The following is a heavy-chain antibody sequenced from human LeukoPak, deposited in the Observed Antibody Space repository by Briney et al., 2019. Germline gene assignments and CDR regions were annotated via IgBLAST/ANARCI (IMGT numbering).Heavy chain of an antibody. CDR2: ISTSSSYI. J-gene: IGHJ3*02. V-gene: IGHV3-21*01. CDR1: GFTFTGYS. CDR3: ARGLWGVAGRGDAFDI. Sequence: PGGSLRLSCAASGFTFTGYSMNWVRQAPGKGLEWVSSISTSSSYIYYIDSVKGRFTISRDNAKRSLYLQMNSLRAEDTAVYYCARGLWGVAGRGDAFDIWGQGTMVTVSS. D-gene: IGHD6-19*01.